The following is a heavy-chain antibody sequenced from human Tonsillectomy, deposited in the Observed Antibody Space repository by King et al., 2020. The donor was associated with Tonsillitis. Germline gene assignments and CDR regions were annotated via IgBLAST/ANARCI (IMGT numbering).Heavy chain of an antibody. V-gene: IGHV3-30*18. J-gene: IGHJ4*02. CDR1: GFSFNNYG. D-gene: IGHD2-15*01. CDR2: VSSDGRTV. CDR3: TKNKERSSRYKFSFDF. Sequence: VQLVESGGGVVQPGRSLRLSCAGSGFSFNNYGMHWVRQAPGQGLEWVAVVSSDGRTVFYGDSVKGRFTISRDNSKNTMDLQMKSLRSEDTAMYYCTKNKERSSRYKFSFDFWGQGTLVTVSS.